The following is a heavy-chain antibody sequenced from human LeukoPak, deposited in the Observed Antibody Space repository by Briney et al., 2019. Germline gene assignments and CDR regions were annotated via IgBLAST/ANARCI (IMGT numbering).Heavy chain of an antibody. CDR1: GFIFGDYA. Sequence: QTGGSLRLSCTASGFIFGDYALSWFRQAPGKGLGWVSFIRSKTYGGTTQYAASVKGRFNISRDDSKSIAYLQMNSLKIEDTAVYYCTRVDYGGAPRRNYWGQGTLVTVSS. V-gene: IGHV3-49*03. CDR3: TRVDYGGAPRRNY. D-gene: IGHD4-23*01. J-gene: IGHJ4*02. CDR2: IRSKTYGGTT.